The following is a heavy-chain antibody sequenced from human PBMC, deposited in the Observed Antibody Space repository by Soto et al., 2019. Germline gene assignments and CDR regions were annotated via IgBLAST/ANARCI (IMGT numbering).Heavy chain of an antibody. Sequence: SGPTLVNPTQTLTLTCTFSGFSLSTSGVGVGWIRQPPGKALEWLALIYWDDDKRYSPSLKSRLTITKDTSKNQVVLTMTNMDPVDTATYYCARYDYGGNSALFDYWGQGTLVTVSS. V-gene: IGHV2-5*02. CDR2: IYWDDDK. CDR3: ARYDYGGNSALFDY. J-gene: IGHJ4*02. CDR1: GFSLSTSGVG. D-gene: IGHD4-17*01.